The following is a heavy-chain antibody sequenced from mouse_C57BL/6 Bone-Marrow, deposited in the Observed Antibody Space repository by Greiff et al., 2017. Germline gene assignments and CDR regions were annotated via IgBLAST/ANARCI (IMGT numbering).Heavy chain of an antibody. CDR2: IYPGSGNT. J-gene: IGHJ3*01. V-gene: IGHV1-76*01. CDR3: ASYGYDGRAWFAY. CDR1: GFNIKDDY. D-gene: IGHD2-2*01. Sequence: QVQLQQSGAELVRPGASVKLSCTASGFNIKDDYMHWVKQRPGQGLEWIARIYPGSGNTYYNEKFKGKATLTAEKSSSTAYMQLSSLTSEDSAVYFCASYGYDGRAWFAYWGQGTLVTVSA.